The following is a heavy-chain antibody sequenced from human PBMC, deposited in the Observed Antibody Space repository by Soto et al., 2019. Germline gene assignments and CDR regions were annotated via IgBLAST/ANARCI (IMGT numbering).Heavy chain of an antibody. Sequence: GVLRLSCAASGFTFSSYAMSWVRQAPGKGLEWVSAISGSGGSTYYADSVKGRFTISRDNSKNALYLQMNSLRAEDTAVYYCAKSAVGYCSGGSCYSEYYYGMDVWGQGTTVTVSS. CDR3: AKSAVGYCSGGSCYSEYYYGMDV. CDR1: GFTFSSYA. D-gene: IGHD2-15*01. V-gene: IGHV3-23*01. J-gene: IGHJ6*02. CDR2: ISGSGGST.